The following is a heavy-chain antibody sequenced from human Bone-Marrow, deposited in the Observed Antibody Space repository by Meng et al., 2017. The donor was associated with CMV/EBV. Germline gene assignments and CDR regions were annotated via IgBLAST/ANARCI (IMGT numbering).Heavy chain of an antibody. Sequence: GYGGSFSGYYWSWIRQPPGKGLEWIGEINHSGSTNYNPSLKSRVTISVDTSKNQFSLKLSSVTAADTAVYYCARGPYYGSGSLVDYWGQGTLVTVSS. CDR3: ARGPYYGSGSLVDY. CDR2: INHSGST. D-gene: IGHD3-10*01. J-gene: IGHJ4*02. CDR1: GGSFSGYY. V-gene: IGHV4-34*01.